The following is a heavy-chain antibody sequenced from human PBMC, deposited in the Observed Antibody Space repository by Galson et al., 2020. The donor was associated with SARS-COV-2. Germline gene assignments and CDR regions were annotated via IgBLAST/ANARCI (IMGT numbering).Heavy chain of an antibody. J-gene: IGHJ5*02. CDR2: INHSGST. Sequence: SQASETLSLTCGVYGGSFSDSFWSWIRHSPGKGLEWIGEINHSGSTNYNPSLKSRVTISVDKSKKQFSLKLSSVTAADTAVYYCARGSWCDPWGQGTLVTVSS. CDR3: ARGSWCDP. V-gene: IGHV4-34*01. CDR1: GGSFSDSF.